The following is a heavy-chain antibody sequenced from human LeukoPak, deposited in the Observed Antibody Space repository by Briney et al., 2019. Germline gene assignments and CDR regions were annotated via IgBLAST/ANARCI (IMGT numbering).Heavy chain of an antibody. J-gene: IGHJ5*02. CDR1: GGSISTHY. V-gene: IGHV4-59*08. D-gene: IGHD3-10*01. Sequence: SETLSLTCSVSGGSISTHYWSWIRQPPGKGLEWIGYIYYSASANYNPSLKSRVTISVDTSKNQFSLKLSSVTAADMAVYYCARALWFGPFDPWGQGTLVIVSS. CDR2: IYYSASA. CDR3: ARALWFGPFDP.